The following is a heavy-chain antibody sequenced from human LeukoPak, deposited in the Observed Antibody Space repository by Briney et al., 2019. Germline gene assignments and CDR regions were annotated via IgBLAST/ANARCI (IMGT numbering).Heavy chain of an antibody. CDR1: GYTFTGYY. CDR2: INPNSGGT. D-gene: IGHD5-12*01. J-gene: IGHJ6*02. CDR3: ARDYSGYNYYYYGMDV. Sequence: ASVKVSCQASGYTFTGYYMHWVRQAPGQGLGWMGWINPNSGGTNYAQKFQGRVTMTRDTSISTAYMELSRLRSDDTAVYYCARDYSGYNYYYYGMDVWGQGTTVTVSS. V-gene: IGHV1-2*02.